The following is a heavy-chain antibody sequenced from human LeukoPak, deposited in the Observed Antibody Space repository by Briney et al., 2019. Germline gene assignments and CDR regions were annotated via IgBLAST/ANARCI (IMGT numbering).Heavy chain of an antibody. V-gene: IGHV3-30-3*01. Sequence: GGSLRLSCAASGFTFRSHAMHWVRQAPGKGLEWVAVISYDGSNKYYADSVKGRFTISRDNSKNTLYLQMNSLRAEDTAVYYCASAMVRGRAFDIWGQGTMVTVSS. CDR3: ASAMVRGRAFDI. CDR2: ISYDGSNK. D-gene: IGHD3-10*01. CDR1: GFTFRSHA. J-gene: IGHJ3*02.